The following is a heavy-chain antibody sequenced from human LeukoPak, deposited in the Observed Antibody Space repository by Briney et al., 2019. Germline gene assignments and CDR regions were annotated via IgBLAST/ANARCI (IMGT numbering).Heavy chain of an antibody. Sequence: PVKVSCKASGGTFSSYAISWVRQAPGQGLEWMGGIIPIFGTANYAQKFQGRVTITADESTSTAYMELSSLRSEDTAVYYCARDELRYFDWLLYDYYYYGMDVWGQGTTVTVSS. CDR2: IIPIFGTA. CDR1: GGTFSSYA. V-gene: IGHV1-69*13. J-gene: IGHJ6*02. D-gene: IGHD3-9*01. CDR3: ARDELRYFDWLLYDYYYYGMDV.